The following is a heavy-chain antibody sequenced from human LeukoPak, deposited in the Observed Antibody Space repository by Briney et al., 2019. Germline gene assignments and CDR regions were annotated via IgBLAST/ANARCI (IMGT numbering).Heavy chain of an antibody. CDR3: ARPYGSGSYYH. Sequence: PSQTLSLTCTVSGGSISSGDYYWSWIRQPPGQRLEWIGYIYYSGSTYYNPSLKGRVTISVDTSKHQFSLKLSSVTAADTAVYYCARPYGSGSYYHWGQGTLVTVSS. V-gene: IGHV4-30-4*08. D-gene: IGHD3-10*01. CDR2: IYYSGST. J-gene: IGHJ5*02. CDR1: GGSISSGDYY.